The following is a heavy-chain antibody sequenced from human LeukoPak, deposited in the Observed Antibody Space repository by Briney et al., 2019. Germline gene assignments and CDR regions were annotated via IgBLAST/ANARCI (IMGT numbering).Heavy chain of an antibody. Sequence: GASVKVSCKASGYTFTSYDINWVRQATGQGLEGMGWINPNSGNTGYAQKFQGRVTITRNTSISTAYMELSSLRSEDTAVYYCARGFFGSGWYGYYYMDVWGKGTTVTVSS. D-gene: IGHD6-19*01. CDR2: INPNSGNT. J-gene: IGHJ6*03. V-gene: IGHV1-8*03. CDR3: ARGFFGSGWYGYYYMDV. CDR1: GYTFTSYD.